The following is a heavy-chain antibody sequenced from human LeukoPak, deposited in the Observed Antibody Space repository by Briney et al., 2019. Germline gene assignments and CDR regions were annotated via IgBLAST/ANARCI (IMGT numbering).Heavy chain of an antibody. D-gene: IGHD1-26*01. CDR2: IAYDGSRI. V-gene: IGHV3-30-3*01. CDR3: ARDRIVGATPLGY. Sequence: PGRSLRLSCAASGFTFSSYAMHWVRQAPGKGLEWVAVIAYDGSRIYYADPVKGRFTISRDNSKNTLYLQMNSLRAEDTAVYYCARDRIVGATPLGYWGQGTLVTVSS. J-gene: IGHJ4*02. CDR1: GFTFSSYA.